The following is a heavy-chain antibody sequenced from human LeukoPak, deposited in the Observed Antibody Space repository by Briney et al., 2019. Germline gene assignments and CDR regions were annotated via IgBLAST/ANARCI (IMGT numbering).Heavy chain of an antibody. J-gene: IGHJ4*02. Sequence: ASVKVSCKASGYTFTGYYMHWVRQAPGQGLEWMGWINPNSGSTNYAQKFQGRVTMTRDTSISTAYMELSRLRSDDTAVYYCARDSPYYDILTGYSDWGQGTLVTVSS. CDR1: GYTFTGYY. CDR3: ARDSPYYDILTGYSD. CDR2: INPNSGST. V-gene: IGHV1-2*02. D-gene: IGHD3-9*01.